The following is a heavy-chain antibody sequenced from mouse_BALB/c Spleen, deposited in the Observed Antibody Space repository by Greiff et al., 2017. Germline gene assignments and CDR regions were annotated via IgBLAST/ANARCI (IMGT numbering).Heavy chain of an antibody. CDR3: ASYYYGTLYAMDY. CDR1: GFSLTSYG. V-gene: IGHV2-9*02. J-gene: IGHJ4*01. Sequence: VQLVESGPGLVAPSQSLSITCTVSGFSLTSYGVHWVRQPPGKGLEWLGVIWAGGSTNYNSALMSRLSISKDNSKSQVFLKMNSLQTDDTAMYYCASYYYGTLYAMDYWGQGTSVTVSS. D-gene: IGHD1-1*01. CDR2: IWAGGST.